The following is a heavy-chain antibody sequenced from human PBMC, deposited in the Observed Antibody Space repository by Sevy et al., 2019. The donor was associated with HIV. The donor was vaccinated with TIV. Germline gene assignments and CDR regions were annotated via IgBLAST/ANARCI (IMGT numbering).Heavy chain of an antibody. J-gene: IGHJ6*02. CDR2: INPNSGGT. D-gene: IGHD3-9*01. CDR1: GYTFTNYY. Sequence: ASVKVSCKASGYTFTNYYMHWVRLAPGLGLEWMGWINPNSGGTNYAQKFQGWVTMTRDTSISTAYMELSRLRSDDTAVYYCAASLRVYYYYGMDVWGQGTTVTVSS. V-gene: IGHV1-2*04. CDR3: AASLRVYYYYGMDV.